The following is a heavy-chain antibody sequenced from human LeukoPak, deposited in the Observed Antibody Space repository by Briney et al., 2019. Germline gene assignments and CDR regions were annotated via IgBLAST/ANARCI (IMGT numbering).Heavy chain of an antibody. Sequence: PSETLSLTCTVLGSISGYYWSWIRQPPGKELEWIGYIYTSGSTNYNPSLESRVTISVDTSKNQFSLDLRSVTAADTAVYCCARQKCTSTSCLTKNAFDIWGQGTMVTVSS. D-gene: IGHD2-2*01. CDR1: GSISGYY. CDR2: IYTSGST. J-gene: IGHJ3*02. CDR3: ARQKCTSTSCLTKNAFDI. V-gene: IGHV4-4*09.